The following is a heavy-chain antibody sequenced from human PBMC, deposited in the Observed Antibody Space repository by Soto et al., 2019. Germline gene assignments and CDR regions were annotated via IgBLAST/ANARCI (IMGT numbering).Heavy chain of an antibody. V-gene: IGHV3-30-3*01. D-gene: IGHD3-22*01. J-gene: IGHJ3*02. Sequence: QSGGSLRLSCAASGFTFSSYAMHWVRQAPGKGLEWVAVISYDGSNKYYADSVKGRFTISRDNSKNTLYLQMNSLRAEDTAVYYCARFEDSSDAFDIWGQGTMVTVSS. CDR1: GFTFSSYA. CDR2: ISYDGSNK. CDR3: ARFEDSSDAFDI.